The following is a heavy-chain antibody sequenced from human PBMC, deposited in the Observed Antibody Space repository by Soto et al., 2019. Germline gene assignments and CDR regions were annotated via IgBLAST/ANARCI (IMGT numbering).Heavy chain of an antibody. CDR1: GFTFSSYE. CDR3: ARGIAARQRGWFDP. Sequence: GGSLRLSCAASGFTFSSYEMNWVRQAPGKGLEWVSYISSSGSTIYYADSVKGRFTISRDNAKNSLYLQMNSLRAEDTAVYYCARGIAARQRGWFDPWGQGTRVTGSS. CDR2: ISSSGSTI. V-gene: IGHV3-48*03. J-gene: IGHJ5*02. D-gene: IGHD6-6*01.